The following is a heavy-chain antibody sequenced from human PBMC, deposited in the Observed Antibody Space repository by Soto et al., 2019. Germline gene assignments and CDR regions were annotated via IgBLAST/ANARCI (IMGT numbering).Heavy chain of an antibody. D-gene: IGHD6-19*01. J-gene: IGHJ4*02. CDR1: GYSLTSYW. CDR2: IYPGDSDT. V-gene: IGHV5-51*01. Sequence: GESLKISCKGSGYSLTSYWIGWVRQMPGKGLERMGIIYPGDSDTRYSPSFQGQVTISADKSITTTYLQWSSLKASDTAIYHCARLFDTSGWYDYWGQGTLVTVSS. CDR3: ARLFDTSGWYDY.